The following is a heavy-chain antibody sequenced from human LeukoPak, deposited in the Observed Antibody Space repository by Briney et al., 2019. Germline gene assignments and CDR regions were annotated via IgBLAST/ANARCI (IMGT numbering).Heavy chain of an antibody. Sequence: GGSLRLSCAASGFTFSSYNMNWVRQTSGQGLEWVSSVTSGSSHRYYADSVKGRFTVSRDNAKSSLYLQMNSLRAEDTAVYYCARDPYSGSYGADYYYYMDVWGKGTTVTISS. D-gene: IGHD1-26*01. CDR1: GFTFSSYN. J-gene: IGHJ6*03. CDR3: ARDPYSGSYGADYYYYMDV. V-gene: IGHV3-21*01. CDR2: VTSGSSHR.